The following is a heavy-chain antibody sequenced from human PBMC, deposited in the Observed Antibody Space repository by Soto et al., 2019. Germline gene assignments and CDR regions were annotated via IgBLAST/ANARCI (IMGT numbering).Heavy chain of an antibody. V-gene: IGHV3-9*01. CDR2: ISWSSGNI. Sequence: EVQLVESGGGVVQPGRSLRLSCTGSGFTFDDYAMYWVRQRPGAGLEWVAGISWSSGNIAHADSVKGRFTVSRDNDMRSLYLQMNSVRVEDTAMYYCARGGSGALTAAAGRTNWFDPWGQGTLVIVSS. CDR1: GFTFDDYA. CDR3: ARGGSGALTAAAGRTNWFDP. D-gene: IGHD6-13*01. J-gene: IGHJ5*02.